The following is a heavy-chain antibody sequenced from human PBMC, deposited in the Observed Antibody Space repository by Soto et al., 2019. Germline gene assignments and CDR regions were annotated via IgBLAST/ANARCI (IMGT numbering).Heavy chain of an antibody. CDR2: ISAYNGNT. CDR1: GDTFASFG. V-gene: IGHV1-18*01. D-gene: IGHD3-10*01. CDR3: ARDQESITDRILQY. J-gene: IGHJ4*02. Sequence: ASVKVSCKASGDTFASFGFSWVRQAPGQGLEWLGWISAYNGNTHYAQKVRDRVTLTTDTSTNTAYMELRSLTSDDTAAYYCARDQESITDRILQYWGQGTRVTVSS.